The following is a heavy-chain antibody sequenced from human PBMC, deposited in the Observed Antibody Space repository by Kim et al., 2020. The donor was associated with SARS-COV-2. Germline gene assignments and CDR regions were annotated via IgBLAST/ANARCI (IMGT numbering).Heavy chain of an antibody. J-gene: IGHJ6*02. CDR3: ARDRLVGSGWSYYYYGMDV. Sequence: GGSLRLSCAASGFTVSSNYMSWVRQAPGKGLEWVSVIYSGGSTYYADSVKGRFTISRHNSKNTLYLQMNSLRAEDTAVYYCARDRLVGSGWSYYYYGMDVWGQGTTVTVSS. V-gene: IGHV3-53*04. CDR2: IYSGGST. D-gene: IGHD6-19*01. CDR1: GFTVSSNY.